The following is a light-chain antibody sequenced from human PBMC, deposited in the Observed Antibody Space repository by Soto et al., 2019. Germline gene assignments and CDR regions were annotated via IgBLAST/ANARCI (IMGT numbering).Light chain of an antibody. CDR3: QSFDTRLNSVV. J-gene: IGLJ2*01. V-gene: IGLV1-40*01. CDR1: SSNLGANYD. CDR2: GNN. Sequence: QSAVTQPPSVSGAPGQRVTISCTGSSSNLGANYDVHWYQQFPGTAPKLLIYGNNNRPSGVPDRFSGSKSGTSASLAITGLQAEDEXDYYCQSFDTRLNSVVFGGGTKLTV.